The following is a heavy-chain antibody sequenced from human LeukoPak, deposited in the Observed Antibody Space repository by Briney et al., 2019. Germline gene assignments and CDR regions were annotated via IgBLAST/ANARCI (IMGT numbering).Heavy chain of an antibody. J-gene: IGHJ4*02. CDR3: AKDISSCSGGSCYSFDY. CDR2: ISWNSGSI. V-gene: IGHV3-9*01. D-gene: IGHD2-15*01. Sequence: GGSLRLSCAASGLTFDDYAMHWVRQAPGKGLEWVSGISWNSGSIGYADSVKGRFTISRDNAKNSLYLQMNSLRAEDTALYYCAKDISSCSGGSCYSFDYWGQGTLVTVSS. CDR1: GLTFDDYA.